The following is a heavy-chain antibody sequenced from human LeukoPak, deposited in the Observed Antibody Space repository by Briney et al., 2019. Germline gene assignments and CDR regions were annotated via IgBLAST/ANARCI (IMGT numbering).Heavy chain of an antibody. D-gene: IGHD5-18*01. CDR1: GFTFSSYW. V-gene: IGHV3-7*01. J-gene: IGHJ6*02. CDR3: AREQLPGYYYYGMDV. CDR2: IKQDGSEK. Sequence: GGSLRLSCAASGFTFSSYWMSWVRQAPGKGLEWVANIKQDGSEKYYVDSVKGQFTISRDNAKNSLYLQMNSLRAEDTAVYYCAREQLPGYYYYGMDVWGQGTTVTVSS.